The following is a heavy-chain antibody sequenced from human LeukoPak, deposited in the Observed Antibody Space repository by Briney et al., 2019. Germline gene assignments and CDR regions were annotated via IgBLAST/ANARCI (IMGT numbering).Heavy chain of an antibody. J-gene: IGHJ3*02. Sequence: TGGSLRLSCAASVFSFSDYYISWIRDALGRGLEGVSYISSSGSTIYYAHSVKGRFTISRGNAKNSLYLQKKSVRAEDTAVYYCARASHDTYYYESSGYTRDIPGQGKTGTVSS. CDR1: VFSFSDYY. V-gene: IGHV3-11*01. D-gene: IGHD3-22*01. CDR3: ARASHDTYYYESSGYTRDI. CDR2: ISSSGSTI.